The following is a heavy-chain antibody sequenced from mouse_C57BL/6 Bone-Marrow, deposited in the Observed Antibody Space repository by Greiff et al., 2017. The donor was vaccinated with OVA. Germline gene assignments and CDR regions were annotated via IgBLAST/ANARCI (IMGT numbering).Heavy chain of an antibody. CDR1: GYTFTSYW. V-gene: IGHV1-64*01. D-gene: IGHD1-1*02. Sequence: QVQLKQPGAELVKPGASVKLSCKASGYTFTSYWMHWVKQRPGQGLEWIGMIHPNSGSTNYNEKFKSKATLTVDKSSSTAYMQLSSLTSEDSAVYYCASGTPYFDYWGQGTTLTVSS. J-gene: IGHJ2*01. CDR2: IHPNSGST. CDR3: ASGTPYFDY.